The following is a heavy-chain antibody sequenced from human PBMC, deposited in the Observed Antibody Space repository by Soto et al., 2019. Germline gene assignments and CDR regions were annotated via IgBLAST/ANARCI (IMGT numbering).Heavy chain of an antibody. V-gene: IGHV3-21*01. CDR1: GFTFSSYS. CDR2: ISSRRSYI. D-gene: IGHD3-3*01. CDR3: ARDSETDYDLLIVGISSTHCDY. Sequence: GGSLRLSCAASGFTFSSYSMNWVRQAPGKGLEWVSSISSRRSYIYYAVSVKGRFTISRDNAKNSLYLQMNSLRAEDTFRYYCARDSETDYDLLIVGISSTHCDYWGQESRVSVSS. J-gene: IGHJ4*02.